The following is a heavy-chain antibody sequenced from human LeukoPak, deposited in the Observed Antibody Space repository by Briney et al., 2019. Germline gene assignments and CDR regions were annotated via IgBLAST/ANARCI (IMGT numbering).Heavy chain of an antibody. CDR2: IYHSGST. Sequence: TSETLSLTCAVSGGSISSCGYSWSWIRQPPGKGLEWIGYIYHSGSTYYNPSLKSRVTISVDRSKNQFSLKLSSVTAADTAVYYCARVSQPAHFDYWGQGTLVTVSS. CDR3: ARVSQPAHFDY. CDR1: GGSISSCGYS. V-gene: IGHV4-30-2*01. J-gene: IGHJ4*02.